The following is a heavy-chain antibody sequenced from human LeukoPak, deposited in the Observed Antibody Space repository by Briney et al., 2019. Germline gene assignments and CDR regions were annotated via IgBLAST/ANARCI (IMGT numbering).Heavy chain of an antibody. V-gene: IGHV4-59*01. CDR1: GGSISSYY. Sequence: SETLSLTCTVSGGSISSYYWSWIRQPPGKGLEWIGYIYYSGSTNYNPSLKSRVTISIDTSKNQFSLKLSSVTAADTAMYYCARAAAQRTLSVFDYRGQGTLVTVSS. CDR2: IYYSGST. D-gene: IGHD2-15*01. CDR3: ARAAAQRTLSVFDY. J-gene: IGHJ4*02.